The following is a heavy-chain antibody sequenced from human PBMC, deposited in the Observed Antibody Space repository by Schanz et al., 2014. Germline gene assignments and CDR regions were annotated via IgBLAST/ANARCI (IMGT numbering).Heavy chain of an antibody. Sequence: EVKMVESGGGLVKPGGSLRLSCAASGITFSSHSFNWVRQAPGKGLEWISYISGSSRTIYYADSMKGRFTVSRDNAENALYLQMNSLRAEDTGLYFCARGGSGSHYRLDYWGQGTLVTVSS. CDR1: GITFSSHS. D-gene: IGHD1-26*01. J-gene: IGHJ4*02. CDR2: ISGSSRTI. V-gene: IGHV3-48*01. CDR3: ARGGSGSHYRLDY.